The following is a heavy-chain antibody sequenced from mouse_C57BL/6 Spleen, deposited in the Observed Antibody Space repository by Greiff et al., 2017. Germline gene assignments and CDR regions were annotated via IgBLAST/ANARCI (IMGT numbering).Heavy chain of an antibody. CDR2: INPSSGYT. V-gene: IGHV1-7*01. Sequence: QVQLQQSGAELAKPGASVKLSCKASGYTFTSYWMHWVKQRPGQGLEWIGYINPSSGYTKYNQKFKDKATLTADKSSSTAYMQLSSLTYEDSAVYYCAKIYYDGSSYPDYWGQGTSVTVSA. CDR1: GYTFTSYW. CDR3: AKIYYDGSSYPDY. D-gene: IGHD1-1*01. J-gene: IGHJ4*01.